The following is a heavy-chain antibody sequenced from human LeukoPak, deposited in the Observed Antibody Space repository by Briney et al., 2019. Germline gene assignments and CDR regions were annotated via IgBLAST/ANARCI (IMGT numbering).Heavy chain of an antibody. CDR3: ARQGSGAGYSSSWYDY. D-gene: IGHD6-13*01. V-gene: IGHV5-51*01. CDR2: IYPDDSDT. J-gene: IGHJ5*01. Sequence: GESLKISCKGSGYSFTSYWIVWVRQMPGKGLEWMGIIYPDDSDTRYSPSFQGQVTISADKSICTAYLQWSSLEASDTAFYYCARQGSGAGYSSSWYDYWGNGTLVTVSS. CDR1: GYSFTSYW.